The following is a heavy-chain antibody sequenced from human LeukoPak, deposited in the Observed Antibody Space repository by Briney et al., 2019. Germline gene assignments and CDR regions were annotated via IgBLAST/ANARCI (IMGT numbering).Heavy chain of an antibody. J-gene: IGHJ4*02. CDR3: AKDFWSGYYPNY. CDR1: GFTFSSYA. D-gene: IGHD3-3*01. V-gene: IGHV3-23*01. CDR2: SGSGGST. Sequence: GGSLRLSCAASGFTFSSYAMSWVRQAPGKGLEWVSGSGSGGSTYYADSVEGRFTISRDNSKNTLYLQMNSLRAEDTAVYYCAKDFWSGYYPNYWGQGTLVTVSS.